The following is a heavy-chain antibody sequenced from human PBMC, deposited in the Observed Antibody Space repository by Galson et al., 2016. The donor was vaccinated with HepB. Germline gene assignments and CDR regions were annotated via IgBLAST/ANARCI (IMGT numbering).Heavy chain of an antibody. V-gene: IGHV3-23*01. CDR1: GFTFSSYA. Sequence: SLRLSCAASGFTFSSYAMSWVRQAPGKGLEWVSAISGSGGSTYYADSVKGRFTISRDNSKNTLYLQMNSLRAEDTAVYSYAKYLALYNTGAGYFDSWGQGTLVTVSS. D-gene: IGHD6-19*01. CDR3: AKYLALYNTGAGYFDS. CDR2: ISGSGGST. J-gene: IGHJ4*02.